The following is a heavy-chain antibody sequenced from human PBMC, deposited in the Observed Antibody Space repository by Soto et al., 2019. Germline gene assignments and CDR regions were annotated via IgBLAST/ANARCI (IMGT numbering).Heavy chain of an antibody. J-gene: IGHJ6*02. CDR1: GFTFSSYG. CDR3: AKDTSYYDYVWGSYRYTTNYYYYGMDV. V-gene: IGHV3-30*18. CDR2: ISYDGSNK. D-gene: IGHD3-16*02. Sequence: GGSLRLSCAASGFTFSSYGMHWVRQAPGKGLEWVAVISYDGSNKYYADSVKGRFTISRDNSKNTLYLQMNSLRAEDTAVYYCAKDTSYYDYVWGSYRYTTNYYYYGMDVWGQGTTVTVSS.